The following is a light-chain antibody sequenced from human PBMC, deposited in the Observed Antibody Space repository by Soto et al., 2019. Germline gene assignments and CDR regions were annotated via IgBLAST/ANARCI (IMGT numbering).Light chain of an antibody. CDR1: QSVSSSY. CDR2: GAS. J-gene: IGKJ1*01. Sequence: IVFTQSPATLSLSPGERATLSCRASQSVSSSYLAWYQQKPGQAPRLLIYGASSRATGIPDRFSGSGSGTDFTLTISRLEPEDFAVYYCQQYGSSGTFGQGTKVDIK. V-gene: IGKV3-20*01. CDR3: QQYGSSGT.